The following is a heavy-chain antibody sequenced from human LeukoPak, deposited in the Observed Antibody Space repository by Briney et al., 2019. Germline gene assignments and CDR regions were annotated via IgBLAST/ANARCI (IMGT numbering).Heavy chain of an antibody. V-gene: IGHV1-8*01. CDR3: AFLKAAGGY. Sequence: ASVKVSFKASGYTLTRYDINAVRQATGQGLEWMGWMNPNSGNTGYAQKFQGRVTMTRNTSISTAYTELSSLRSEDTVVYYCAFLKAAGGYWRRGTMVTVSS. J-gene: IGHJ4*02. CDR1: GYTLTRYD. D-gene: IGHD6-25*01. CDR2: MNPNSGNT.